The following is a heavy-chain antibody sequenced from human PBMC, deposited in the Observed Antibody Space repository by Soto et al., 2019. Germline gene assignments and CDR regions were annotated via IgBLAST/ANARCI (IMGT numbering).Heavy chain of an antibody. CDR1: GFTFSDYY. D-gene: IGHD3-22*01. V-gene: IGHV3-11*01. Sequence: GGSLRLSCAASGFTFSDYYMSWIRQAPGKGLEWVSYTTSSGDAIYYADSVRGRFTISRDNAKNSLYLQMNSLRADDTAVYYCARDQGYYDSSGYFHSWGQGILVTVSS. CDR2: TTSSGDAI. J-gene: IGHJ4*02. CDR3: ARDQGYYDSSGYFHS.